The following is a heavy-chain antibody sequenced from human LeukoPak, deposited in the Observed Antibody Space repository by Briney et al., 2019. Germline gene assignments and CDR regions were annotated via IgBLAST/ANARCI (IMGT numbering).Heavy chain of an antibody. J-gene: IGHJ4*02. D-gene: IGHD3-10*01. V-gene: IGHV4-59*01. CDR3: ARDGGRGTFDY. CDR2: IYYSGST. CDR1: GGSISSYY. Sequence: SETLSLTCTVSGGSISSYYWSWIRQPPGKGLEWIGYIYYSGSTNYNPSLKSRVTISVDTSKNQFSLKLSSVTAADTAVYYCARDGGRGTFDYWGQGNLVTVSS.